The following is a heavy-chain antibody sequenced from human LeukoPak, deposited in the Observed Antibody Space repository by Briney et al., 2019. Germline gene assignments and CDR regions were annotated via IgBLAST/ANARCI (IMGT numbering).Heavy chain of an antibody. CDR1: GFFVSNNY. D-gene: IGHD4-17*01. J-gene: IGHJ4*02. CDR2: IYSGGST. CDR3: ARLNTDISYGY. Sequence: GGSLRLSCAAYGFFVSNNYISWVRQAPGKGLEWVSVIYSGGSTYYADSVKGRFTISRDNVKNTLYLQMNSLRAEDTALYYCARLNTDISYGYWGQGTLVTVSS. V-gene: IGHV3-53*01.